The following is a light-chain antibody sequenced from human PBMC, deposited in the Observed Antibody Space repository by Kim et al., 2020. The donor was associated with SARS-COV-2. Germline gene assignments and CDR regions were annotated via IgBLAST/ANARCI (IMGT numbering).Light chain of an antibody. CDR1: SLRSYY. V-gene: IGLV3-19*01. J-gene: IGLJ2*01. CDR2: GRN. Sequence: ALGQTVRITGQGDSLRSYYATWYQQKPRQAPVLVIYGRNNRPSGIPDRFSGSASGNTASLTISGTQAEDEADFYCQSRDSGGKVVFGGGTQLTVL. CDR3: QSRDSGGKVV.